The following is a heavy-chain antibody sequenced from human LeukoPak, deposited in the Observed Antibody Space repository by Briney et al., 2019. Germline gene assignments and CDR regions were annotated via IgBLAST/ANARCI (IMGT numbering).Heavy chain of an antibody. J-gene: IGHJ3*02. CDR2: INPNSGGT. V-gene: IGHV1-2*02. Sequence: ASVKVSCKASGYTFTGYYMHWVRQAPGQGLEWMGWINPNSGGTNYAQKFQGRVTMTRDTSISTAYMELSRLRSDDTAVYYCARDYRKGYCSGGSCYTLVAFDIWDQGTMVTVSS. CDR1: GYTFTGYY. D-gene: IGHD2-15*01. CDR3: ARDYRKGYCSGGSCYTLVAFDI.